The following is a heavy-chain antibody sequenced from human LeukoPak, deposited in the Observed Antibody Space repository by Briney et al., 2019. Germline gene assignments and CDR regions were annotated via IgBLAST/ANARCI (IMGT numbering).Heavy chain of an antibody. D-gene: IGHD3-3*02. J-gene: IGHJ3*02. CDR2: IKQDGSEE. CDR3: ASRGRSIFSVVRDAFDM. CDR1: GFRFSTYW. V-gene: IGHV3-7*01. Sequence: GGSLRLSCAASGFRFSTYWMSWVRQPPGNGLEWVATIKQDGSEEYYVDSGKGRFTISRDNAKNSLYLQMNSLRAEDTAIYYCASRGRSIFSVVRDAFDMWGQGTMVTVSS.